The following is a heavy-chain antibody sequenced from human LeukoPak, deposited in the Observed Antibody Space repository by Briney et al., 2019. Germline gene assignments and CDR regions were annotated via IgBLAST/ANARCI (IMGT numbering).Heavy chain of an antibody. CDR1: GGTFSSYA. CDR3: ARDKNPTMIVVVIPQPLPLYGMDV. Sequence: SVKVSCKASGGTFSSYAISWVRQAPGQGLEWMGGIIPIFGTANYAQKFQGRVTITADESTSTAYMELSSLRSEDTAVYYCARDKNPTMIVVVIPQPLPLYGMDVWGQGTTVTVS. D-gene: IGHD3-22*01. CDR2: IIPIFGTA. V-gene: IGHV1-69*13. J-gene: IGHJ6*02.